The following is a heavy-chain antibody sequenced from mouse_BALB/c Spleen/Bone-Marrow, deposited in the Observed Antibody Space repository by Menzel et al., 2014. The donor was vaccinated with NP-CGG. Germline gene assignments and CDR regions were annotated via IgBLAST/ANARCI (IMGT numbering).Heavy chain of an antibody. CDR3: ARAQLGCFAY. J-gene: IGHJ3*01. CDR2: IWAGGST. CDR1: GFSLTSYG. V-gene: IGHV2-9*02. Sequence: VQLVESGPGLVAPSQSLSITCTVSGFSLTSYGVHWVRQPPGKGLEWLGVIWAGGSTNYNSALMSRLSISKDNSKSQVFLKMNSLQTDDTAMYNCARAQLGCFAYWGQGTLVTVSA. D-gene: IGHD4-1*02.